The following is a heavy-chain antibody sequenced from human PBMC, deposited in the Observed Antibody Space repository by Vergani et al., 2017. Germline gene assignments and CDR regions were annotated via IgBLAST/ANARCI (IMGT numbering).Heavy chain of an antibody. CDR3: VKDRAGSGNYWYFDL. Sequence: EVQLVESGGGLVQPGRSLRLSCAASGFTFDDYAMHWVRQAPGKGLEWVSGINWNSDSIAYADSVKGRFTISRDNAKNSLYLQMNSLRAEDTALYYCVKDRAGSGNYWYFDLWGRGALVTVSS. J-gene: IGHJ2*01. CDR2: INWNSDSI. D-gene: IGHD6-13*01. CDR1: GFTFDDYA. V-gene: IGHV3-9*01.